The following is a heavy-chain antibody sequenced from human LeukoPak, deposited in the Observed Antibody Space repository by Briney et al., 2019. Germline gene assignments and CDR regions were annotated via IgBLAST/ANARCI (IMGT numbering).Heavy chain of an antibody. CDR2: IIPIFGTA. CDR3: ARETTSDDTRYGDYSLDDAFDI. Sequence: GASVKVSCKASGGTFSSYAISWVRQAPGQGLEWMGGIIPIFGTANYAQKFQGRVTITADESTSTAYMELSSLRSEDTAVYYCARETTSDDTRYGDYSLDDAFDIWGQGTMVTVSS. V-gene: IGHV1-69*13. D-gene: IGHD4-17*01. CDR1: GGTFSSYA. J-gene: IGHJ3*02.